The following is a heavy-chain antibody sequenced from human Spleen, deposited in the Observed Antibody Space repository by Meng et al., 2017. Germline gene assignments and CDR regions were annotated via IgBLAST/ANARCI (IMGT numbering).Heavy chain of an antibody. Sequence: QVQLQEWGAGLLKPSETLSLTCAVYGGSFSGYYWSWIRQPPGKGLEWIGEINHSGGTNYNPSLKSRVTISVDTSKNQFSLKLSSVTAADTAVYYCARGVAVAGLDYWGQGTLVTVSS. CDR3: ARGVAVAGLDY. V-gene: IGHV4-34*01. D-gene: IGHD6-19*01. CDR2: INHSGGT. CDR1: GGSFSGYY. J-gene: IGHJ4*02.